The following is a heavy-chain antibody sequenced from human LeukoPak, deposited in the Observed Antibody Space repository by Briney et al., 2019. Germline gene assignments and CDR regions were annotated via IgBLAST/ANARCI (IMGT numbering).Heavy chain of an antibody. Sequence: PGGSLRLSCAASGFTFSSYSMNWVRQAPGNGLEWVSSISSSSSYIYYADSVKGRFTISRDNAKNSLYLQMNSLRAEDTAVYYCARGVVVAATPFDYWGQGTLVTVSS. CDR2: ISSSSSYI. D-gene: IGHD2-15*01. CDR1: GFTFSSYS. CDR3: ARGVVVAATPFDY. J-gene: IGHJ4*02. V-gene: IGHV3-21*01.